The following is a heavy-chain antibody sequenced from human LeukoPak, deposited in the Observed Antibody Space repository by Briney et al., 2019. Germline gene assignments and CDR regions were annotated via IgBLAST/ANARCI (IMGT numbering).Heavy chain of an antibody. Sequence: SSETLSLTCTVSGGSISSYYWSWIRQPPGKGLEWIGYIYYSGSTHYNPSLKSRVTISVDTSKNQFSLKLSSVTAADTAVYYCAREEMTAIGNAFDIWGQGTMVTVSS. V-gene: IGHV4-59*01. D-gene: IGHD5-24*01. J-gene: IGHJ3*02. CDR1: GGSISSYY. CDR2: IYYSGST. CDR3: AREEMTAIGNAFDI.